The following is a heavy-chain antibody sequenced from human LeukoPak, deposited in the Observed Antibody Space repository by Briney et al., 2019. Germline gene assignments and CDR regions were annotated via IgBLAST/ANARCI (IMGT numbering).Heavy chain of an antibody. CDR3: VRSFHPGGWFDP. Sequence: GGSLRLSCAASGFTFSSDAMSWVRQAPGKGLEWVASINEDGSEIHYVDSVKGRFTIARDNAKDSLFLQMNSLTVEDTAMYYCVRSFHPGGWFDPWGQGTLVTVSS. CDR1: GFTFSSDA. J-gene: IGHJ5*02. CDR2: INEDGSEI. D-gene: IGHD3-10*01. V-gene: IGHV3-7*01.